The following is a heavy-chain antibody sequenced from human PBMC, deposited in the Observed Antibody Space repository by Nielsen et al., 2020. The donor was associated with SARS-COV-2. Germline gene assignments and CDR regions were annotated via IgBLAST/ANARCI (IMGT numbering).Heavy chain of an antibody. CDR3: AKARAGRYPQSRIVDN. V-gene: IGHV3-74*01. Sequence: GESLKISCTASVFTFSNYWMHWVRQAPGKGLVWVSRVNSDGSNTGYADSVKGRFTISRDNSKNTLYLQMNSLRAEDTAVYYCAKARAGRYPQSRIVDNWAQGTLVTVSA. CDR1: VFTFSNYW. D-gene: IGHD1-26*01. CDR2: VNSDGSNT. J-gene: IGHJ4*02.